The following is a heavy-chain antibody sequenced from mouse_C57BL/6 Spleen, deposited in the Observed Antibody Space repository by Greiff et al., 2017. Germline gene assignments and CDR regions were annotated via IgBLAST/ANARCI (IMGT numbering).Heavy chain of an antibody. Sequence: EVKVVESGGGLVKPGGSLKLSCAASGFTFSDYGMHWVRQAPEKGLEWVAYISSGSSNIYYADTVKGRFTISRDNAKNTLFLQMTSLRSEDTAMYYCARTPGSILYYAMDYWGQGTSVTVSS. V-gene: IGHV5-17*01. CDR1: GFTFSDYG. CDR3: ARTPGSILYYAMDY. J-gene: IGHJ4*01. D-gene: IGHD1-1*01. CDR2: ISSGSSNI.